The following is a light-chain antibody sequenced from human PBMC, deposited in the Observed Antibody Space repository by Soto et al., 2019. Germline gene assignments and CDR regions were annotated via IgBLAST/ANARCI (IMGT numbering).Light chain of an antibody. Sequence: EIVLTQSPATLSLSPGEGATLSCRASQSVGSLLAWYQQRPGQAPRLLIYDTSNRATDIPVRFSGSGSGTDFTLTISSPEPEDFAVYYCQQRSNWPSTWTFGQGTKVEIK. V-gene: IGKV3-11*01. J-gene: IGKJ1*01. CDR2: DTS. CDR3: QQRSNWPSTWT. CDR1: QSVGSL.